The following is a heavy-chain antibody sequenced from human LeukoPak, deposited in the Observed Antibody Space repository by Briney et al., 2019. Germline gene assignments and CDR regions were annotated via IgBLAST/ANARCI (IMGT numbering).Heavy chain of an antibody. CDR2: IIPISGKA. CDR1: GGTFSTYA. V-gene: IGHV1-69*06. CDR3: ATGKLGELSLTHDY. Sequence: GASVKVSCKASGGTFSTYAITWVRQAPGQGLEWMGGIIPISGKANYAQKFQGRVTITADKSTSTAYMELSSLRSEDTAVYYCATGKLGELSLTHDYWGQGTLVTVSS. J-gene: IGHJ4*02. D-gene: IGHD3-16*02.